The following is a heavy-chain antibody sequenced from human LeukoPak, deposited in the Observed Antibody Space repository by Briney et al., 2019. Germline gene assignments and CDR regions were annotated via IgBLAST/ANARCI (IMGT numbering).Heavy chain of an antibody. D-gene: IGHD6-19*01. CDR2: IYHSGST. CDR3: ATRGTASSGSYYFDY. V-gene: IGHV4-61*01. CDR1: GGSVSSGSNY. Sequence: SETLSLTCTVSGGSVSSGSNYWSWIRQPPGKGLEWIGSIYHSGSTTYNPSLKSRVTMSVDTSKNQFSLKLSSVTAADTAVYYCATRGTASSGSYYFDYWGQGTLVTVSS. J-gene: IGHJ4*02.